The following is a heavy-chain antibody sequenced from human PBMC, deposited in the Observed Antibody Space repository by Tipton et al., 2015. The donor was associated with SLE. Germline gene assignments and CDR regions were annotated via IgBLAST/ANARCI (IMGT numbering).Heavy chain of an antibody. CDR2: VSAYNGNT. CDR1: GYTFTSYG. CDR3: ARVSRSSWWPPRFHVMDV. J-gene: IGHJ6*02. D-gene: IGHD6-13*01. Sequence: QLVQSGAEVKKPGASVKVSCKASGYTFTSYGISWVRQAPGQGLEWMGWVSAYNGNTQYSQKFEGRVTVTMDTSTSTAYMELRSLRSDDTAVYYCARVSRSSWWPPRFHVMDVWGQGTAVTVSS. V-gene: IGHV1-18*01.